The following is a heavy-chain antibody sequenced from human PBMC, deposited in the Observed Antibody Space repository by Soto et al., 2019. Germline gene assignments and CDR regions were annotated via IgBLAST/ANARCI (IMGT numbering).Heavy chain of an antibody. V-gene: IGHV4-38-2*01. CDR3: ARADHAYYFDY. Sequence: SETLSLTCAVSGYSISSGYYWGWIRQPPGEGLEWVATIYHSGSTYYNPSLKNRVTISVDTSKNQFSLKLSSVTAADTAVYYCARADHAYYFDYWGRGALVTVSS. CDR2: IYHSGST. CDR1: GYSISSGYY. J-gene: IGHJ4*02.